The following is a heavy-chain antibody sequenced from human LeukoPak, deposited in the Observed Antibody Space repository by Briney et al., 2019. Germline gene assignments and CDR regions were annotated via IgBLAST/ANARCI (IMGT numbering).Heavy chain of an antibody. V-gene: IGHV3-21*01. D-gene: IGHD5-24*01. CDR3: ARDHVEMATIAAFDI. CDR1: GFTFSSYS. J-gene: IGHJ3*02. Sequence: GGSLRLSCAASGFTFSSYSMNWVRQAPGKGLEWVSSISSSSSYIYYADSVKGRFTISRDNAKNSLYLQMNSLRAEDTAAYYCARDHVEMATIAAFDIWGQGTMVTVSS. CDR2: ISSSSSYI.